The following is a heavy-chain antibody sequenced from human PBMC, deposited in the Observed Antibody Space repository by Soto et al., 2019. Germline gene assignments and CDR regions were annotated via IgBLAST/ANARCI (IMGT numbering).Heavy chain of an antibody. CDR3: ARSIYCISTSCPIWFDP. J-gene: IGHJ5*02. CDR2: ISYDGSNK. D-gene: IGHD2-2*01. V-gene: IGHV3-30-3*01. CDR1: GFTFSSYA. Sequence: QVQLVESGGGVVQPGRSLRLSCAASGFTFSSYAMHWVRQAPGKGLEWVAVISYDGSNKYYADSVKGRFTISRDSSKNTLYLQMNSLRAEDTAVYYCARSIYCISTSCPIWFDPWGQGTLVTVSS.